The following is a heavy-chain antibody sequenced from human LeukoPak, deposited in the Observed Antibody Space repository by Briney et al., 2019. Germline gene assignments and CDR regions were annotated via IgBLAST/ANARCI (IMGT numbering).Heavy chain of an antibody. CDR2: MSGRGFPI. CDR3: ARVGIVLAGPFDD. D-gene: IGHD1-26*01. Sequence: GGSLRLSCAASGFTFSNYWMTWVRQAPGKGLEWISYMSGRGFPIYYADSVKGRFTISRDNAKNSLFLQMSILRADDTAVYYCARVGIVLAGPFDDWGQGTLVAVSS. CDR1: GFTFSNYW. J-gene: IGHJ4*02. V-gene: IGHV3-11*01.